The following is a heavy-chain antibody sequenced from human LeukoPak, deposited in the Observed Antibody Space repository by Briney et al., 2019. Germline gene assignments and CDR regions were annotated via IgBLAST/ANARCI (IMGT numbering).Heavy chain of an antibody. Sequence: SETLSLTRTVSGGSISSSSYYWGWIRQPPGKGLEWIGSIYYSGSTYYNPSLKSRVTISVDTSKNQFSLKLSSVTAADTAVYYCARLSTWRVGATLSWGQGTLVTVSS. CDR2: IYYSGST. J-gene: IGHJ4*02. D-gene: IGHD1-26*01. V-gene: IGHV4-39*01. CDR1: GGSISSSSYY. CDR3: ARLSTWRVGATLS.